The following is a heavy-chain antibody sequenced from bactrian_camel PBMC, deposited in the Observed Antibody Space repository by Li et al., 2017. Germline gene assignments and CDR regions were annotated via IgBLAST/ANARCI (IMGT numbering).Heavy chain of an antibody. CDR2: IDSNGNP. D-gene: IGHD6*01. CDR3: MAERFGGLNVFMEYGGSW. V-gene: IGHV3S53*01. Sequence: VQLVESGGGSVQAGGSLRLSCVRSRFISSSYCMAWFRQAPGKEREGVVYIDSNGNPNYADSVKGRFTISHDKASNTVYLQMDNLKPEDTAMYQCMAERFGGLNVFMEYGGSWRGRGTQVTVS. CDR1: RFISSSYC. J-gene: IGHJ4*01.